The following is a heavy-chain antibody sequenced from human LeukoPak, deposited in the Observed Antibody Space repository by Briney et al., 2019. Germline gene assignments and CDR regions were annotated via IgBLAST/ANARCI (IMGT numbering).Heavy chain of an antibody. CDR3: ASGGSGSYYALGAFDI. CDR1: GFTVSSNY. J-gene: IGHJ3*02. D-gene: IGHD1-26*01. V-gene: IGHV3-53*01. Sequence: PGGSLRLSCAVSGFTVSSNYMSWVRQAPGKGLEWVSVIYAGGSTYYADSVKGRFTISRDNSKNTLYLQMNSLRAEDTAVYYCASGGSGSYYALGAFDIWGQGTVVTVSS. CDR2: IYAGGST.